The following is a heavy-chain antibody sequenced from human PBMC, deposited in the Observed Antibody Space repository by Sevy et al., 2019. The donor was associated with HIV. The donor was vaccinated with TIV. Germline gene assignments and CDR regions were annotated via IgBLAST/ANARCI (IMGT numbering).Heavy chain of an antibody. J-gene: IGHJ6*02. CDR1: GYSISSGYY. V-gene: IGHV4-38-2*02. CDR2: IYHSGST. D-gene: IGHD1-26*01. CDR3: ARDRGYSGSYYYYYGMDV. Sequence: SETLSLTCTVSGYSISSGYYWGWIRQPPGKGLEWIGSIYHSGSTYYNPSLKSRVTISVDTSKNQFSLKLGSVTAADTAVYYCARDRGYSGSYYYYYGMDVWGQGTTVTVSS.